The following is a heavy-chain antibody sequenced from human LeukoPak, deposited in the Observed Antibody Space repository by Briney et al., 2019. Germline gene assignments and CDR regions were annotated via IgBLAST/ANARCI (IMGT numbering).Heavy chain of an antibody. D-gene: IGHD3-10*01. CDR3: ARQGSEYPTPL. V-gene: IGHV5-51*01. J-gene: IGHJ4*02. Sequence: GESLKISCKASGYRFSNYWIGWVRQMPGKGLEWMTIIYPGNSETRYSPSFQGQVTISADRSIDTAYLQWSSLEASDTAMYYCARQGSEYPTPLWGQGTLVTVSS. CDR2: IYPGNSET. CDR1: GYRFSNYW.